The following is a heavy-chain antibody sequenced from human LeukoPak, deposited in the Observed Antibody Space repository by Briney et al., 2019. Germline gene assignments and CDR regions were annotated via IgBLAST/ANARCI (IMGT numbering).Heavy chain of an antibody. D-gene: IGHD5-18*01. CDR1: GYIFTSYW. CDR2: IYPGDSDT. CDR3: ARHVVDTAMAPAY. Sequence: WGSLNISCKGSGYIFTSYWIGWVRQMPRKGLEGMGIIYPGDSDTRYSPSFQGQVPLSAAQSIRPAYLQWSRLKASDTAMYYCARHVVDTAMAPAYWGQGTLVTVSS. V-gene: IGHV5-51*01. J-gene: IGHJ4*02.